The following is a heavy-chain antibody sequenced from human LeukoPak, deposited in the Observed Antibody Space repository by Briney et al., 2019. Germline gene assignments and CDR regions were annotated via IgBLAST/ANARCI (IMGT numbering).Heavy chain of an antibody. J-gene: IGHJ4*02. V-gene: IGHV1-69*04. CDR3: ARGVYVDTAMAYDY. CDR2: IIPILGLA. Sequence: SVKVSCKAPGGTFSSYAISWVRQAPGQGLEWTGRIIPILGLANYAQKFQGRVTITADKSTSTAYMELSGLRSEDTAVYYCARGVYVDTAMAYDYWGQGTLVTVSS. D-gene: IGHD5-18*01. CDR1: GGTFSSYA.